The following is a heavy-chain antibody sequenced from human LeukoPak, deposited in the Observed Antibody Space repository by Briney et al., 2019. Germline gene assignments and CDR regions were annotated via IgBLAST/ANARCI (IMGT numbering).Heavy chain of an antibody. V-gene: IGHV1-69*13. CDR3: ATLYDILTGEVGPGDY. J-gene: IGHJ4*02. D-gene: IGHD3-9*01. CDR2: IIPIFGTA. CDR1: GGTFSSYA. Sequence: PVASVKVSCKASGGTFSSYAISWVRQAPGQGLEWMGGIIPIFGTANYAQKFQGRVTITADESTSTAYMELSSLRSEDTAVYYCATLYDILTGEVGPGDYWGQGTLVTVSS.